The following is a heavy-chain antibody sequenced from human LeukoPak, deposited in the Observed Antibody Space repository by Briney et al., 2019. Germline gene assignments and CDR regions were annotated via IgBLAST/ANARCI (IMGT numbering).Heavy chain of an antibody. CDR1: GGSISGYH. CDR3: ARGQWLPVFDF. V-gene: IGHV4-59*01. CDR2: IYYSGSS. J-gene: IGHJ4*02. Sequence: SETLSLTCNVSGGSISGYHWSWIRQPPGKGLEWLGYIYYSGSSNYNPSLKSRVTISVDTSKNHFSLKLSSVTAADTAVYYCARGQWLPVFDFWGQGTLVTVSS. D-gene: IGHD3-22*01.